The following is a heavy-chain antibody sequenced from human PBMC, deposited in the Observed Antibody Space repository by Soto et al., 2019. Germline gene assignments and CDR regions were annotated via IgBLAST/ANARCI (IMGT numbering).Heavy chain of an antibody. J-gene: IGHJ3*02. CDR1: DFTVSIKY. Sequence: PGGSLLLSCAASDFTVSIKYMSWVRQAPGRGLDWVSVIYSGGSTYYADSVKGRFTISRDNSKNTLYLQMNSLRAEDTAVYYCARNTYYDFWSGYFAFDIWGQGTMVTVSS. CDR2: IYSGGST. CDR3: ARNTYYDFWSGYFAFDI. V-gene: IGHV3-53*01. D-gene: IGHD3-3*01.